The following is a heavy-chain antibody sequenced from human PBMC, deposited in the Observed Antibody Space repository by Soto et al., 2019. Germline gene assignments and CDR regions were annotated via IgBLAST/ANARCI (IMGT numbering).Heavy chain of an antibody. V-gene: IGHV4-31*03. CDR3: ARDRWGGTHHGFDY. CDR2: IYYSGST. CDR1: GGSISSGGYY. D-gene: IGHD3-16*01. J-gene: IGHJ4*02. Sequence: QVQLQESGPGLVKPSQTLSLTCTVSGGSISSGGYYWSWIRQHPGKGLEWIGYIYYSGSTYYNPSLKSRVTISVDTPKNQFSLKLSSVTAADTAVYYCARDRWGGTHHGFDYWGQGTLVTVSS.